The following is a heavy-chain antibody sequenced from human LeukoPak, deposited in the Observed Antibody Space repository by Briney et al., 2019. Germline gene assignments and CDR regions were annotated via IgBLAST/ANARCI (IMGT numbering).Heavy chain of an antibody. CDR2: IGAYNGNT. CDR3: AREFYSGWYRGGWFDP. J-gene: IGHJ5*02. V-gene: IGHV1-18*01. Sequence: ASVKVSCKASGYTFTSYGISWVRQAPGQGLEWMGWIGAYNGNTNYAQKLQGRVTMTTDTSTSTAYMELRSLRSDDTAVYYCAREFYSGWYRGGWFDPWGQGTLVTVSS. D-gene: IGHD6-19*01. CDR1: GYTFTSYG.